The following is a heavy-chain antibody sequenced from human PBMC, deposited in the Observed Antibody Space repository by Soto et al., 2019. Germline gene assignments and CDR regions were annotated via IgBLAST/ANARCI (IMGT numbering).Heavy chain of an antibody. CDR3: ARAPVYYYDSSGYYDY. CDR2: IYYSGST. Sequence: SETLSLTCTVSGGSISSYYWSWIRQPPGKGLEWIGYIYYSGSTNYNPSLKSRVTISVDTSKNQFSLKLSSVTAADTAVYYCARAPVYYYDSSGYYDYWGQGTLVTVSS. CDR1: GGSISSYY. J-gene: IGHJ4*02. D-gene: IGHD3-22*01. V-gene: IGHV4-59*01.